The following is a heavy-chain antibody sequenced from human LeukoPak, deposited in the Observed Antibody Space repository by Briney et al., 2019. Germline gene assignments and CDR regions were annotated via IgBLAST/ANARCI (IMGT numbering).Heavy chain of an antibody. CDR3: ARDKVKGSMEGSYFDY. V-gene: IGHV3-7*01. Sequence: PGGSLRLSCAASGFTFSNYWMSWVRQAPGKGLEWVANIKQDASEKHYVDSVRGRFTISRDNAKDSLYLQMNSLRAEDTAVYYCARDKVKGSMEGSYFDYWGQGTLVTVSS. J-gene: IGHJ4*02. CDR2: IKQDASEK. CDR1: GFTFSNYW. D-gene: IGHD3-10*01.